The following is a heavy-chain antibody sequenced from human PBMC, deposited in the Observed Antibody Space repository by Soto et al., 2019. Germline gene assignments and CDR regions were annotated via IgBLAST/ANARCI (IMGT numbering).Heavy chain of an antibody. Sequence: QVQLVQSGAEVKKPGASVKVSCKASGYTFTSYGISWVRQAPGQGLEWMGWISAYNGNTNYAQKLQGRVTMTTDTSTSTDYMELRSLRADDTAVYYCARWYYDFWSGYLGSDAFDIWGQGTMVTVSS. CDR1: GYTFTSYG. V-gene: IGHV1-18*01. J-gene: IGHJ3*02. CDR2: ISAYNGNT. D-gene: IGHD3-3*01. CDR3: ARWYYDFWSGYLGSDAFDI.